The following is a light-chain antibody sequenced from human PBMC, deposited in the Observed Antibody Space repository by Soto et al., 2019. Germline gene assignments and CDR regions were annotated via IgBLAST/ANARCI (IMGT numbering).Light chain of an antibody. J-gene: IGKJ2*01. V-gene: IGKV3-15*01. CDR3: QQYDNWPPRYT. CDR2: RSS. CDR1: QSVSDN. Sequence: EIVMTQSPATLSVSPGERATLSCRASQSVSDNLAWYQQKPGQAPRLLFYRSSTRATGIPARFSGSGSGTEFTLTISSLQSEDFAVYYCQQYDNWPPRYTFGQGTKPEIK.